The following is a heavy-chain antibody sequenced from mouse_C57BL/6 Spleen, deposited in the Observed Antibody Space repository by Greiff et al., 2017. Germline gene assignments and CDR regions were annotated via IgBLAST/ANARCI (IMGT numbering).Heavy chain of an antibody. CDR1: GYSFTGYY. CDR3: ARDGYDGYCDC. D-gene: IGHD2-2*01. CDR2: INPSTGGT. V-gene: IGHV1-42*01. Sequence: VQLKESGPELVKPGASVKISCKASGYSFTGYYMNWVKQSPEKSLEWIGEINPSTGGTTYNQKFKAKATLTVDKSSSTAYMQLKSLTSEDSAVYYCARDGYDGYCDCWGQGATLAVSS. J-gene: IGHJ2*01.